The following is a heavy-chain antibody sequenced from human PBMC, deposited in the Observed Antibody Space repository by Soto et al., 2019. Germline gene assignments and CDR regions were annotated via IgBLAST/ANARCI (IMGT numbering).Heavy chain of an antibody. CDR1: GGSISSYY. Sequence: PSETLSLTCTVSGGSISSYYWSWIRQPPGKGLEWIGYIYYSGSTNYNPSLKSRVTISVDTSKNQFSLKLSSVTAADTAVYYCARVSPGNLYYYYGMDVWGKGTTVTVSS. CDR3: ARVSPGNLYYYYGMDV. V-gene: IGHV4-59*01. J-gene: IGHJ6*04. CDR2: IYYSGST.